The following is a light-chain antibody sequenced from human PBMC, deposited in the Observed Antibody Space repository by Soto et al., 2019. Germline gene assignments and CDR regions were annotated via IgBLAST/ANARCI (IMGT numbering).Light chain of an antibody. CDR1: QSFTTSQ. CDR2: GAS. V-gene: IGKV3-20*01. J-gene: IGKJ1*01. Sequence: EIVLTQSPGTLSLSPGERATLFCRASQSFTTSQLAWYQQRPGQAPRVLIFGASRRATGIPDRFSGSGSGTDFTLTISRLEPEDSAVYYCQQYGSSPRTFDQGTTVEIK. CDR3: QQYGSSPRT.